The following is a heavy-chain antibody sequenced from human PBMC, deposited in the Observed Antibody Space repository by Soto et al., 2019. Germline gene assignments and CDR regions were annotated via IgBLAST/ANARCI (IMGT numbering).Heavy chain of an antibody. Sequence: QITLKESGPTLVKPTQTLTLTCTFSGFSLSNSGVGVGWIRQPPGKALAWLALIYWDADKRYSPSLKSRLTITKDTYKNHVVLTMTNMDPVDTATYYCAHRHSSSGSDDYYYGMDVWGQGTTVTVSS. J-gene: IGHJ6*02. CDR3: AHRHSSSGSDDYYYGMDV. V-gene: IGHV2-5*02. CDR2: IYWDADK. CDR1: GFSLSNSGVG. D-gene: IGHD6-13*01.